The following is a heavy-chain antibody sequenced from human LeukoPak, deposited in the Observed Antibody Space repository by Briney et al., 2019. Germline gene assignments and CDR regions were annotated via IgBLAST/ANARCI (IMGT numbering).Heavy chain of an antibody. J-gene: IGHJ6*03. CDR3: ASGTDSSSPYYMDV. V-gene: IGHV1-18*01. CDR1: RDTFTRYG. Sequence: ASVKVSCTASRDTFTRYGISWVRQPPGQEVTGMGWISAYNGNTNYAQKLQGRVTMTTDTSTSTHYMELRSLRSDDTAVYYCASGTDSSSPYYMDVWGKGTTVTVSS. D-gene: IGHD6-13*01. CDR2: ISAYNGNT.